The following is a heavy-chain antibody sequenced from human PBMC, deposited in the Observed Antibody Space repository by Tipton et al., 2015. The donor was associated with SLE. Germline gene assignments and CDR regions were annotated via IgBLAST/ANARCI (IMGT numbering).Heavy chain of an antibody. CDR1: GVSINGGGYY. CDR3: THSTDYYNMDV. D-gene: IGHD5-18*01. Sequence: TLSLTCTVSGVSINGGGYYWSWIRQHPGKGLEWIGHIYYSGNTHYNSSLKSRLTISVDTSKNQFSLKLTSVTPADTAVYYCTHSTDYYNMDVWGKGTTVTVSS. V-gene: IGHV4-31*03. J-gene: IGHJ6*03. CDR2: IYYSGNT.